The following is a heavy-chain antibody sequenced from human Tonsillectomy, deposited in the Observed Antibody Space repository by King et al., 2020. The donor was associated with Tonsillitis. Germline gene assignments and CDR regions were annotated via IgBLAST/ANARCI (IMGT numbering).Heavy chain of an antibody. Sequence: QLVQSGAEVKKPGASVKVSCKASGYTFTSYGISWVRQAPGQGLGWMGWISAYNGNTNYAQKLQGSVTRTTDTSPSTAYMGLRSLRSDDTAVDYCARVHFKSITIIGVVTPNYYDYYYMDVWGKGTTVTVSS. J-gene: IGHJ6*03. D-gene: IGHD3-3*01. CDR3: ARVHFKSITIIGVVTPNYYDYYYMDV. V-gene: IGHV1-18*01. CDR1: GYTFTSYG. CDR2: ISAYNGNT.